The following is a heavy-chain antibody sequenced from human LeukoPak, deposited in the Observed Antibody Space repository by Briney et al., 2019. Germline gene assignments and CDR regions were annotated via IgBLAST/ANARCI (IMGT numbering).Heavy chain of an antibody. CDR3: AGPHESYRITNDAFDI. J-gene: IGHJ3*02. V-gene: IGHV3-15*01. Sequence: GGSLRLSCAASGFTFSNAWMSWVHQAPGKGLEWVGRIKSKTDGGTTDYAAPVKGRFTISRDDSKNTLYLQMNSLKTEDTAVYYCAGPHESYRITNDAFDIWGQGTMVTVSS. CDR1: GFTFSNAW. D-gene: IGHD3-10*01. CDR2: IKSKTDGGTT.